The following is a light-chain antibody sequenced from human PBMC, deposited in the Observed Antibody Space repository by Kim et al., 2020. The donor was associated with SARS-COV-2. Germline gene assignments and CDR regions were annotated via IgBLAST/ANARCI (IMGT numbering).Light chain of an antibody. CDR1: QSIHSS. CDR3: QQYDTYPWT. J-gene: IGKJ1*01. V-gene: IGKV1-5*03. Sequence: ASVGDRVSVTCRASQSIHSSLAWYQQKPGKAPKLLIYKASSLQSRVPSRCSGSESETEFTLPISSLQPDDCATYYCQQYDTYPWTFGQGNKVDIK. CDR2: KAS.